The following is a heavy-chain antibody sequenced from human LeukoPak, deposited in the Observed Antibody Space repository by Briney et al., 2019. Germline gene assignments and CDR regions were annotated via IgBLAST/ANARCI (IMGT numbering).Heavy chain of an antibody. CDR2: IYYSGST. D-gene: IGHD3-9*01. Sequence: PSETLSLTCTVSGGSISSSSYYWGWIRQPPGKGLEWIGSIYYSGSTYYNPSLKSRVTISVDTSKNQFSLKLSSVTAADTAVYYCARGNGSPILTGYNSIFDYWGQGTLVTVSS. V-gene: IGHV4-39*07. CDR3: ARGNGSPILTGYNSIFDY. J-gene: IGHJ4*02. CDR1: GGSISSSSYY.